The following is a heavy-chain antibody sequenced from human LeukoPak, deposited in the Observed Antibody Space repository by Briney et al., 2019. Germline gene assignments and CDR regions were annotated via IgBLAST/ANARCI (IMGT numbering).Heavy chain of an antibody. CDR1: GFTFSSYA. D-gene: IGHD2-2*01. J-gene: IGHJ4*02. CDR3: AKDAHCSSTSCYVDY. CDR2: ISGSGGST. Sequence: GGSLRLSCAASGFTFSSYAMSWVRQAPGKGLEWASAISGSGGSTYYADSVKGRFTISRDNSKNTLYLQMNSLRAEDTAVYYCAKDAHCSSTSCYVDYWGQGTLVTVSS. V-gene: IGHV3-23*01.